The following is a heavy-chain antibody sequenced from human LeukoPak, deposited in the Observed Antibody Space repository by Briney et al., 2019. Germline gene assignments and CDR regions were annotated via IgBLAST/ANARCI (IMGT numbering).Heavy chain of an antibody. J-gene: IGHJ3*02. V-gene: IGHV4-39*07. CDR1: GGSISSSSYY. D-gene: IGHD3-10*01. CDR3: ATQTNTMVRGPFDI. CDR2: IYYSGST. Sequence: SETLSLTCTVSGGSISSSSYYWGWIRQPPGKGLEWIGSIYYSGSTYYNPSLKSRVTISVDTSKNQFSLKLSSVTAADTAVYYCATQTNTMVRGPFDIWGQGTMVTVSS.